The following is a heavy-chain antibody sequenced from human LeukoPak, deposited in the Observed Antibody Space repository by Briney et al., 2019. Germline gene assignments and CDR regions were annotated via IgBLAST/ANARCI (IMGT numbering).Heavy chain of an antibody. CDR2: IRSKVYGETT. D-gene: IGHD3-3*02. CDR3: AKTIYPVLDYYGLDV. CDR1: GFSFGGYA. V-gene: IGHV3-49*04. J-gene: IGHJ6*02. Sequence: PGGSLRLSCTTSGFSFGGYAMTWVRQAPGKGLQSVGFIRSKVYGETTEYAASVKGRFTMSRDDSRGIAYLEMNSLKIEDTAVYFCAKTIYPVLDYYGLDVWGQGTTVTVSS.